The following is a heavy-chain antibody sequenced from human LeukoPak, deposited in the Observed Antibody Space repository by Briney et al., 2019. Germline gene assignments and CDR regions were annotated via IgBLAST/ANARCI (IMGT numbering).Heavy chain of an antibody. CDR1: GYAFTGYH. CDR3: ARDSLPTAIAMAGGNWFDP. CDR2: INPSGGST. V-gene: IGHV1-46*01. J-gene: IGHJ5*02. D-gene: IGHD6-19*01. Sequence: VASVKVSCKASGYAFTGYHMHWVRQAPGQGLEWMGIINPSGGSTTYAEKFQGRVTVTRDTSTNTVYMELRSLRSEDTAIYYCARDSLPTAIAMAGGNWFDPWGQGTLVTVSS.